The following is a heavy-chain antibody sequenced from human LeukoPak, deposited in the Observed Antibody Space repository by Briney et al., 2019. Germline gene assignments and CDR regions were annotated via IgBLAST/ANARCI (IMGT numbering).Heavy chain of an antibody. V-gene: IGHV3-21*01. J-gene: IGHJ5*02. D-gene: IGHD3-10*01. CDR1: GFTFNTYS. Sequence: GGSLRLSCAASGFTFNTYSMNWVRQAPGKGLEWVSSITSSSSYIYYADSVKGRFTIPRDNAKNSLYLQMNSLTAEDTAVHYCVRAHHPGGWFDPWGQGTLVTVSS. CDR2: ITSSSSYI. CDR3: VRAHHPGGWFDP.